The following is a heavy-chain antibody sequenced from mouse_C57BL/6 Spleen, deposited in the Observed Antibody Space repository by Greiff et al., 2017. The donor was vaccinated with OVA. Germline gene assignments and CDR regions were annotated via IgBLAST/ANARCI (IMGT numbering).Heavy chain of an antibody. CDR2: INPNNGGT. Sequence: VQLQQSGPELVKPGASVKISCKASGYTFTDYYMNWVKQSHGKSLEWIGDINPNNGGTSYNQKFKGKATLTVDKSSSTAYMELRSLTSEDSAVYYCARGLITTVVAHWYFDVWGTGTTVTVSS. CDR1: GYTFTDYY. D-gene: IGHD1-1*01. V-gene: IGHV1-26*01. J-gene: IGHJ1*03. CDR3: ARGLITTVVAHWYFDV.